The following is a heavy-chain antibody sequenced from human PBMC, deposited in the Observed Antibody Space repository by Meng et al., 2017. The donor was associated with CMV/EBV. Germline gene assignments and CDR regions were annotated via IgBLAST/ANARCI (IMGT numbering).Heavy chain of an antibody. V-gene: IGHV3-15*01. J-gene: IGHJ4*02. D-gene: IGHD1-26*01. Sequence: LSLICAASGFTFSNAWMSWVRQAPGKGLEWVGRIKSKTDGGTTDYAAPVKGRFTISRDDSKNTLYLQMNSLKTEDTAVYYCTTDDGRGAHSGSYWGWGQGTLVTVSS. CDR2: IKSKTDGGTT. CDR3: TTDDGRGAHSGSYWG. CDR1: GFTFSNAW.